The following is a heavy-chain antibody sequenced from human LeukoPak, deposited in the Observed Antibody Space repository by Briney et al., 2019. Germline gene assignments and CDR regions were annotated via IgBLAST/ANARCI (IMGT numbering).Heavy chain of an antibody. CDR2: ITNYNGDT. V-gene: IGHV1-18*04. Sequence: GASVKVSCKASGYTFTSYYMHWVRQAPGQGLEWMGWITNYNGDTHYEQKVQGRVTMTTDTSTNTANMELRSLRSDDTAVYYCVTFRGSSNYPFDSWGQGTLVTVSS. CDR1: GYTFTSYY. CDR3: VTFRGSSNYPFDS. J-gene: IGHJ4*02. D-gene: IGHD2-2*01.